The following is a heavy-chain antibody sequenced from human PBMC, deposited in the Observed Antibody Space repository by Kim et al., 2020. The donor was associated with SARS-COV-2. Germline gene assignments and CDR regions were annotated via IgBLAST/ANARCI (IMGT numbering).Heavy chain of an antibody. CDR1: GYTFTSYG. CDR3: AREAGTNYGYYYYYGMDV. CDR2: ISAYNGNT. J-gene: IGHJ6*02. D-gene: IGHD1-26*01. V-gene: IGHV1-18*04. Sequence: ASVKVSCKASGYTFTSYGISWVRQAPGQGLEWMGWISAYNGNTNYAQKLQGRVTMTTDTSTSTAYMELRSLRSDDTAVYYCAREAGTNYGYYYYYGMDVWGQGTTVTVSS.